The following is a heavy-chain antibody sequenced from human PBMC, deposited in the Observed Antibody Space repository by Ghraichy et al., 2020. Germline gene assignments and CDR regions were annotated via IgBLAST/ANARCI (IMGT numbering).Heavy chain of an antibody. CDR3: AKEILHSSGYYLGAFDI. CDR2: ISATGETT. CDR1: GFTFSSSA. V-gene: IGHV3-23*01. J-gene: IGHJ3*02. D-gene: IGHD3-22*01. Sequence: GGSLRLSCAASGFTFSSSAMGWVRQAPGKGLECVSAISATGETTYNADSMTGRFTISRDNSKNTLYLQMNSLRAEDTAVYYCAKEILHSSGYYLGAFDIWGQGTMVTVSS.